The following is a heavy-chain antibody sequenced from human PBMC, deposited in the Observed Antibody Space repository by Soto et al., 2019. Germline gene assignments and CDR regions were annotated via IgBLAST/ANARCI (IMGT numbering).Heavy chain of an antibody. J-gene: IGHJ3*02. Sequence: QITLKESGPTLVKPTQTLTLTCTFSGFSLSTSGVGVGWIRQPPGKALEWLALIYWDDDKRYSPSLKSRLTIAKDTSKNQVVLTMTNMDPLDTATYYCAHSSYYDSSGLTFDIWGQGTMVTVSS. V-gene: IGHV2-5*02. CDR3: AHSSYYDSSGLTFDI. CDR1: GFSLSTSGVG. D-gene: IGHD3-22*01. CDR2: IYWDDDK.